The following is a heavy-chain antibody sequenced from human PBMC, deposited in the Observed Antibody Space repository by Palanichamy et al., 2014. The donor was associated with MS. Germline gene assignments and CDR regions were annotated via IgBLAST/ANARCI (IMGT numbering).Heavy chain of an antibody. Sequence: EVQLVESGGGLVQPGGSLRLSCAASGFTFSSYEMNWVRQAPGKGLEWVPYISSSGSTIYYADSVKGRFTISRDNAKNSLYLQMNSLRAEDTAVYYCARDRETTIFGVVSRDYGMDVWGQGTTVTVSS. D-gene: IGHD3-3*01. J-gene: IGHJ6*02. V-gene: IGHV3-48*03. CDR1: GFTFSSYE. CDR3: ARDRETTIFGVVSRDYGMDV. CDR2: ISSSGSTI.